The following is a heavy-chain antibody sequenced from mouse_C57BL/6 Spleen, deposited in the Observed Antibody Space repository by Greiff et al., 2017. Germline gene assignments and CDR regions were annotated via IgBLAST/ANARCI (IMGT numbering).Heavy chain of an antibody. J-gene: IGHJ2*01. CDR2: IHPNSGST. CDR3: ARFGGSSSFDY. CDR1: GYTFTSYW. D-gene: IGHD1-1*01. Sequence: QVQLQQPGAELVKPGASVKLSCKASGYTFTSYWMHWVKPRPGQGLEWIGIIHPNSGSTNYNEKFKSKATLTVDKSSSTAYMQRSSLTSEDSAVYYCARFGGSSSFDYWGQGTTLTVSS. V-gene: IGHV1-64*01.